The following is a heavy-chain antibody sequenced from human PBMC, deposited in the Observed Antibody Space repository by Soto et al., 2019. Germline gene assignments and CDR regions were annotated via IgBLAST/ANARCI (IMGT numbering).Heavy chain of an antibody. D-gene: IGHD3-9*01. Sequence: GGSLRLSCAASGFTFSSYAMSWVRQAPGKGLEWVSAISGSGGSTYYADSVKGRFTISRDNSKNTLYLQMNSLRAEDTAVYYCAKDPSRYFDWSFDAFDILGQGTMVT. J-gene: IGHJ3*02. CDR1: GFTFSSYA. CDR3: AKDPSRYFDWSFDAFDI. V-gene: IGHV3-23*01. CDR2: ISGSGGST.